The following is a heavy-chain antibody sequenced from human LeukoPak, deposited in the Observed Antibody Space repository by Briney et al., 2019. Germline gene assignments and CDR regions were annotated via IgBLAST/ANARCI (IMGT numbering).Heavy chain of an antibody. CDR3: ASDWTYYFDY. V-gene: IGHV1-69*13. Sequence: ASVTVSCKASGGTFSSYAISWVRQAPGQGLEWMGGIIPIFGTANYAQKFQGRVTITADESTSTAYMELSSLRSEDTAVYYCASDWTYYFDYWGQGTLVTVSS. CDR2: IIPIFGTA. CDR1: GGTFSSYA. D-gene: IGHD3/OR15-3a*01. J-gene: IGHJ4*02.